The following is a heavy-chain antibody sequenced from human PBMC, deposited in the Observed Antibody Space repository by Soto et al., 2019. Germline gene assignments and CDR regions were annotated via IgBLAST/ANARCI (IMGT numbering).Heavy chain of an antibody. CDR3: AREGSNYVRWYYYYYRMDV. J-gene: IGHJ6*02. V-gene: IGHV1-18*01. CDR2: ISAYNGNT. CDR1: GYTFTSYG. Sequence: ASVKVSCKASGYTFTSYGISWVRQAPGQGLEWMGWISAYNGNTNYAQKLQGRVTMTTDTSTSTAYMELRSLRSDDTAVYYCAREGSNYVRWYYYYYRMDVWGQGTTVTVSS. D-gene: IGHD4-4*01.